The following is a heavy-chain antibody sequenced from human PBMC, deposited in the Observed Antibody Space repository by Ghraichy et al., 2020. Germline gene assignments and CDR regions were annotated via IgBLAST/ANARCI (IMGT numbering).Heavy chain of an antibody. D-gene: IGHD3-3*01. J-gene: IGHJ5*02. V-gene: IGHV4-34*01. CDR1: GGSFSGYY. CDR2: INHSGST. CDR3: ARGGARITIFGVVSGVRWFDP. Sequence: SETLSLTCAVYGGSFSGYYWSWIRQPPGKGLEWIGEINHSGSTNYNPSLKSRVTISVDTSKNQFSLKLSSVTAADTAVYYCARGGARITIFGVVSGVRWFDPWGQGTLVTVSS.